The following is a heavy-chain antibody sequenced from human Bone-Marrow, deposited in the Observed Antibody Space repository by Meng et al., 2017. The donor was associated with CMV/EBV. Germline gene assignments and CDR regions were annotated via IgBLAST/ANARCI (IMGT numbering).Heavy chain of an antibody. V-gene: IGHV1-69*10. CDR3: ARDHTANLDY. J-gene: IGHJ4*02. CDR1: GGTSSSYA. CDR2: IIPILGIA. D-gene: IGHD5-18*01. Sequence: SVKVSCKASGGTSSSYAISWVRQAPGQGLEWMGGIIPILGIANYAQKFQGRVTITADKSTSTAYMELSSLRSEDTAVYYCARDHTANLDYWGQGTLVTVSS.